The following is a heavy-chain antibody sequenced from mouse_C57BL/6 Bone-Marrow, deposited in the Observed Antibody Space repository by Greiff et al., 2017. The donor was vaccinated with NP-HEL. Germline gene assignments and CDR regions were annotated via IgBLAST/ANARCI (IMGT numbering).Heavy chain of an antibody. Sequence: EVMLVESGGGLVQPGGSLSLSCAASGFTFTDYYMSWVRQPPGKALEWLGFIRNKANGYTTEYSASVKGRFTISRDNSQSILYLQMNALRAEDSATYYCARYPGSSSFDYWGQGTTLTVSS. J-gene: IGHJ2*01. CDR3: ARYPGSSSFDY. V-gene: IGHV7-3*01. D-gene: IGHD1-1*01. CDR2: IRNKANGYTT. CDR1: GFTFTDYY.